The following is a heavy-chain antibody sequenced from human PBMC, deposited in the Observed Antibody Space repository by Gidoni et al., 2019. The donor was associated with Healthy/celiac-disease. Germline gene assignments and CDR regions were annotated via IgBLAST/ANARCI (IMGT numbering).Heavy chain of an antibody. Sequence: QVQLQESGPGLVKPSETLSLTCTVSGGSVSSGSYYWSWIRQPPGKGLEWIGYIYYSGSTNYNPSLKSRVTISVDTSKNQFSLKLSSVTAGDTAVYYCASVYYYDSSGYFDYWGQGTLVTVSS. CDR3: ASVYYYDSSGYFDY. J-gene: IGHJ4*02. D-gene: IGHD3-22*01. V-gene: IGHV4-61*01. CDR1: GGSVSSGSYY. CDR2: IYYSGST.